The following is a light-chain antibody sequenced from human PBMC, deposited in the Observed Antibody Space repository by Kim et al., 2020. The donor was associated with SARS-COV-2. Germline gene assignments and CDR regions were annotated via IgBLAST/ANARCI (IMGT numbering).Light chain of an antibody. Sequence: SSPGDRPPLSCRASQSVSSSLACYQQRPAPPPRLLTNVQSHRATGIPSRLSGSGLGTASTPPISSLVPEDFAANTCQQRSHWPPTFGAGTKVEIK. V-gene: IGKV3-11*01. CDR2: VQS. CDR3: QQRSHWPPT. CDR1: QSVSSS. J-gene: IGKJ4*01.